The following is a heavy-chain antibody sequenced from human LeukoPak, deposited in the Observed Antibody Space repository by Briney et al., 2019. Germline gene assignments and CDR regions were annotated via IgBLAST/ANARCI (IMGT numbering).Heavy chain of an antibody. CDR1: GYTFTSYA. D-gene: IGHD1-26*01. J-gene: IGHJ4*02. CDR3: ARDGADSGSYYVFGY. CDR2: INTNTGNP. V-gene: IGHV7-4-1*02. Sequence: ASVKVSCKASGYTFTSYAMNWVRQAPGQGLEWMGWINTNTGNPTYAQGFTGRFVFSLDTSVSTAYLQISSLKAEDTAVYYCARDGADSGSYYVFGYWGQGTLVTVSS.